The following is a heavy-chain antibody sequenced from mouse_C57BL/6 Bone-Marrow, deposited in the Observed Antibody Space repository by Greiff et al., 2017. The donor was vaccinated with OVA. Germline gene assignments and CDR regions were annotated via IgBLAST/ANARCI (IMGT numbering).Heavy chain of an antibody. CDR1: GYSITSGYD. Sequence: EVQLQESGPGMVKPSQSLSLTCTVTGYSITSGYDWHWIRHFPGNKLEWMGYISYSGSTNYNPSLKSRISITHDTSKNHFFLKLNSVTTEDTATYYCARAGDGYPGYAMDYWGQGTSVTVSS. CDR3: ARAGDGYPGYAMDY. V-gene: IGHV3-1*01. J-gene: IGHJ4*01. D-gene: IGHD2-3*01. CDR2: ISYSGST.